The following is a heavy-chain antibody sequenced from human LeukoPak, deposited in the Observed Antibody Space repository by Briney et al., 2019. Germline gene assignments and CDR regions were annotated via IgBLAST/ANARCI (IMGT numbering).Heavy chain of an antibody. V-gene: IGHV3-23*01. Sequence: PGGSLRLSCAASGFTFGSYAMSWVRQAPGKGLEWVSAISGSGGSTYYADSVKGRFTISRDNSKNTLYLQMNSLRAEDTAVYYCASRPAQWLVTGDAFDIWGQGTMVTVSS. CDR3: ASRPAQWLVTGDAFDI. J-gene: IGHJ3*02. CDR1: GFTFGSYA. D-gene: IGHD6-19*01. CDR2: ISGSGGST.